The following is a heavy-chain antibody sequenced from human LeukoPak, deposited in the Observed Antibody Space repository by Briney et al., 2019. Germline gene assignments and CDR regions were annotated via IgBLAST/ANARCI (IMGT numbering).Heavy chain of an antibody. D-gene: IGHD6-13*01. V-gene: IGHV1-18*04. CDR2: IDTYSGKT. J-gene: IGHJ5*02. CDR3: ARDRGIAEADSFDP. CDR1: GYTFTGYY. Sequence: ASVKVSCKASGYTFTGYYIHWVRQAPGQGLEWMGWIDTYSGKTNYAQKFQGRVTMTSDTSTSTAYMELRSLRSDDTAVYYCARDRGIAEADSFDPWGQGTLVTVSS.